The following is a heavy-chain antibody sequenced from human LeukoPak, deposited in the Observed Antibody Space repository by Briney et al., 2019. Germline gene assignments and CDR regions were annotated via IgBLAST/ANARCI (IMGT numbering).Heavy chain of an antibody. D-gene: IGHD2-15*01. Sequence: ASVKVSCKASGYTFTSYAMNWVRQAPGQGLEWMGWINTNTGNPTYAQGFTGRFVFSLDTSVSTAYLQISSLKAEDTAVYYRARERDCSGGSCYVEYFQHWGQGTLVTVSS. CDR3: ARERDCSGGSCYVEYFQH. J-gene: IGHJ1*01. CDR1: GYTFTSYA. CDR2: INTNTGNP. V-gene: IGHV7-4-1*02.